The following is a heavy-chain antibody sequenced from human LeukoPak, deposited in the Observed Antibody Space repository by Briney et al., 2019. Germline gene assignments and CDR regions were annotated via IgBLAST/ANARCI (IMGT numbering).Heavy chain of an antibody. Sequence: GGSLRLSCAASGFTFSSYAMSWVRQAPGKGLEWVSAISGSGGSTYYADSVKGRFTISRDNSKNTLYLQMNSLRAEDTAVYYCAKDLKSGSYYSVFDYWGRGTLVTVSS. CDR2: ISGSGGST. V-gene: IGHV3-23*01. CDR3: AKDLKSGSYYSVFDY. D-gene: IGHD3-10*01. CDR1: GFTFSSYA. J-gene: IGHJ4*02.